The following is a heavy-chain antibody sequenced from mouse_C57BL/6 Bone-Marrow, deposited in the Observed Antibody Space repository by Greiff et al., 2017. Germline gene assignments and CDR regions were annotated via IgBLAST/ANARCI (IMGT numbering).Heavy chain of an antibody. J-gene: IGHJ2*01. Sequence: QVQLQQPGAELVKPGASVKLSCKASGYTFTSYWMHWVKQRPGQGLEWIGMIHPNSGSTNYNEKLKSKATLTVDKSSSTAYMQLSSLTSEDSAVYYCARYGNFYFDYWGQGTTLTVSS. D-gene: IGHD2-1*01. CDR3: ARYGNFYFDY. CDR1: GYTFTSYW. V-gene: IGHV1-64*01. CDR2: IHPNSGST.